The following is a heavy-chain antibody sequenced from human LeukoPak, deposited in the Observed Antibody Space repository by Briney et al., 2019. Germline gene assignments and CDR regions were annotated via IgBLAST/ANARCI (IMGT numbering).Heavy chain of an antibody. D-gene: IGHD5-12*01. J-gene: IGHJ4*02. CDR1: GGSIRSRSYF. CDR2: ISGGGAVT. CDR3: AKEPRVATIAIFDY. Sequence: ETLSLTCTVSGGSIRSRSYFWGGVRQPPGRGLEWVSSISGGGAVTYYADSVKGRFTISRDNSKNTVYLQMNSLRAEDTAVYYCAKEPRVATIAIFDYWGQGTLVTVSS. V-gene: IGHV3-23*01.